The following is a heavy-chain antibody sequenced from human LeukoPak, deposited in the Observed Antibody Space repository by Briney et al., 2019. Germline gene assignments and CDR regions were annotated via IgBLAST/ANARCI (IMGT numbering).Heavy chain of an antibody. D-gene: IGHD6-6*01. J-gene: IGHJ4*02. Sequence: SETLSLTCAVSGGSISAYYWSWIRQPPGKGLEWVGYIHYSGTTNYYPSLKSRVTIALDTSKNQFSLKLNSVTAADTAVYYCARFGTSSSRFFDQWGQGTLVTVSS. CDR1: GGSISAYY. V-gene: IGHV4-59*01. CDR3: ARFGTSSSRFFDQ. CDR2: IHYSGTT.